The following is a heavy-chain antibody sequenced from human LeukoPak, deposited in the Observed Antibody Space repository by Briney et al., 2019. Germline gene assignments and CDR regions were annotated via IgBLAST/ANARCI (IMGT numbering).Heavy chain of an antibody. CDR2: ITGSGDTT. D-gene: IGHD5-18*01. CDR3: ARDQYSYAHAAH. Sequence: GGSLRLSCAASAFTFTSYAMTWVRQAPGKGLEWVSSITGSGDTTYYADSVKGRFTISRDNSKNTLFLQMNSLRAEDTAVYYCARDQYSYAHAAHWGQGTLVTVSS. J-gene: IGHJ4*02. CDR1: AFTFTSYA. V-gene: IGHV3-23*01.